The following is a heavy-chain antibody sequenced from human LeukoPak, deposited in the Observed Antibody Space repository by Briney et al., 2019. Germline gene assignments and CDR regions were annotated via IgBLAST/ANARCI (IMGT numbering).Heavy chain of an antibody. V-gene: IGHV1-69*13. CDR1: GGTFSSYA. Sequence: SVKVSCKASGGTFSSYAISWVRQAPGQGLEWMGGIIPIFGTANYAQKVQGRVRITADESTSTAYMELSSLRSEDTAVYYCARDWVYDSSGYYGYWGQGTLVTVSS. J-gene: IGHJ4*02. CDR2: IIPIFGTA. D-gene: IGHD3-22*01. CDR3: ARDWVYDSSGYYGY.